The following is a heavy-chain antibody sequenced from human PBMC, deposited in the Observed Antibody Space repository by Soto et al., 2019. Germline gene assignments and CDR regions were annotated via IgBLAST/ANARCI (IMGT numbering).Heavy chain of an antibody. J-gene: IGHJ5*02. V-gene: IGHV4-30-2*01. CDR2: ISHTGST. Sequence: SETLSLTCAVSGGSITSGNSYSWSWIRQPPGKGLEWIGSISHTGSTSYNPSLKSRVTISVDTSKNQFSLKLSSVTAADTAVYYCARAAEQQLVHPWFDPWGQGTLVTVSS. CDR3: ARAAEQQLVHPWFDP. D-gene: IGHD6-13*01. CDR1: GGSITSGNSYS.